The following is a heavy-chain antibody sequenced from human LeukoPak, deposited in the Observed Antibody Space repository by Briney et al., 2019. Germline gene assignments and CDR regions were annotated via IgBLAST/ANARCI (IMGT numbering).Heavy chain of an antibody. V-gene: IGHV3-7*01. CDR1: GFSFNSDW. D-gene: IGHD3-16*01. J-gene: IGHJ4*02. CDR3: TRRLDD. CDR2: IKHDESEK. Sequence: GGSLRLSCAASGFSFNSDWMDWVRQAPGKGLEWVTNIKHDESEKNYLDSVKGRFTISRDNAQNPLYLQMSGLRVEDTAVYYCTRRLDDWGQGTLVTVSS.